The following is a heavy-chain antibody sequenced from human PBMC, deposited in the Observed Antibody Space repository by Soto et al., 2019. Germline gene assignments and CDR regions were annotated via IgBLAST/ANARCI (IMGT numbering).Heavy chain of an antibody. CDR3: AKEDGIVVVVTPGAFDI. J-gene: IGHJ3*02. Sequence: GGSLRLSCSVSGFTFSSYAMSWVRQAPGKGLEWVSAISGSGGSTYYADSVKGRFTISRDNSKNTLYLQMNSLRAEDTAVYYCAKEDGIVVVVTPGAFDIWGQGTMVTVSS. V-gene: IGHV3-23*01. CDR1: GFTFSSYA. D-gene: IGHD2-15*01. CDR2: ISGSGGST.